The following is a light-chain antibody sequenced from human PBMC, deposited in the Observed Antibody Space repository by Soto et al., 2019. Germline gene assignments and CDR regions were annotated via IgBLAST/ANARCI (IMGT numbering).Light chain of an antibody. V-gene: IGLV1-47*01. CDR3: AAWDDSLSGPV. Sequence: QPVLTQPPSASGTTGQRVTISCSGSSSNIGSNYVYWYQQLPGTAPKLLIYRNNQRPSGVPDRFSGSKSGTSASLAISGLRSEDEADYYCAAWDDSLSGPVFGGGTKLTVL. J-gene: IGLJ2*01. CDR2: RNN. CDR1: SSNIGSNY.